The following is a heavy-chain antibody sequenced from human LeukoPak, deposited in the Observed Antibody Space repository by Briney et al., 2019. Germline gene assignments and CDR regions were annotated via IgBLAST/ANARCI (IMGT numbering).Heavy chain of an antibody. V-gene: IGHV7-4-1*02. CDR1: GYTFKSYA. CDR2: INTNTGNP. Sequence: ASVKVSCKASGYTFKSYAMNWVRQAPGQGLECLGWINTNTGNPTYAQGFTGRFVLPLDTSVSTAYLQISSLKAEDTGVYYCAREVAPGGFDYWGQGTLVTVSS. D-gene: IGHD4-23*01. CDR3: AREVAPGGFDY. J-gene: IGHJ4*02.